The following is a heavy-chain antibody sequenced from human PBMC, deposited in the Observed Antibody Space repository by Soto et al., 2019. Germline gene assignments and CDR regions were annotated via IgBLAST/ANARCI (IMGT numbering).Heavy chain of an antibody. V-gene: IGHV4-31*03. CDR3: ARSRWTGPYPHGFQP. CDR2: IYYSGST. J-gene: IGHJ1*01. Sequence: QVQLQESGPGLVKPSQTLSLTCTASGGSISSGGYYWSWMRQHPGKALQWIGYIYYSGSTYYNPSLNGRVTISGDTSKNQCSLKLSSVTAADTAVYYCARSRWTGPYPHGFQPWCQGTLVTVSS. D-gene: IGHD3-9*01. CDR1: GGSISSGGYY.